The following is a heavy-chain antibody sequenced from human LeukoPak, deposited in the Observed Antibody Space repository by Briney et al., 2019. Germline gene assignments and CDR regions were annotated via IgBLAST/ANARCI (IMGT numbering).Heavy chain of an antibody. CDR3: ARVQPATAIGY. CDR1: GGSISSSNW. CDR2: IYHSGST. Sequence: SETLSLTCAVSGGSISSSNWWSLVRQPPGKGLEWIGEIYHSGSTNYNPSLKSRVTISVDTSKNQFSLKLSSVTAADTAVYYCARVQPATAIGYWGQGTLVTVSS. V-gene: IGHV4-4*02. D-gene: IGHD2-21*02. J-gene: IGHJ4*02.